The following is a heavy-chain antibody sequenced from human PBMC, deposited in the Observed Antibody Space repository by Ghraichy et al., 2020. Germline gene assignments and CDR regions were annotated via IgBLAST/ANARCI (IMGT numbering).Heavy chain of an antibody. V-gene: IGHV3-21*01. CDR3: SRGGGAGTPVLYHMDV. J-gene: IGHJ6*02. Sequence: GGSLRLSCVASGLMFSPNTMNWVRQAPGKGLEWVSSISSSTRYIYYADSVKGRFTISRDNAQNSLYLQMNSLRAEDTAVYYCSRGGGAGTPVLYHMDVWGLGTTVNVSS. CDR1: GLMFSPNT. D-gene: IGHD6-19*01. CDR2: ISSSTRYI.